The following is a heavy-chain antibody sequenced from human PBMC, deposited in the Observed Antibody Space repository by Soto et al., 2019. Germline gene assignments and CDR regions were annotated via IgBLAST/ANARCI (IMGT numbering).Heavy chain of an antibody. CDR3: ATVAAGDYYFDY. D-gene: IGHD6-13*01. Sequence: QVQLVESGGGVVQPGRSLRLSCAASGFTFSSYGMHWVRQAPGKGLEWVSVISYAGSNNYYADSVKGRFTISRDNYKNTLYLQMNSLRAEDTAVYYCATVAAGDYYFDYRGQGTLVTVSS. J-gene: IGHJ4*02. CDR1: GFTFSSYG. V-gene: IGHV3-30*03. CDR2: ISYAGSNN.